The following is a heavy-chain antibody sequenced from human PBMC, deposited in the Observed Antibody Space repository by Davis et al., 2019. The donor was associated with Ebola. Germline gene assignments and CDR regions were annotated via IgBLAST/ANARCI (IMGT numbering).Heavy chain of an antibody. CDR2: ISYSGST. CDR3: ARSSYSSSSLLDS. CDR1: GGSISSGGYY. V-gene: IGHV4-61*08. Sequence: MPSETLSLTCTVSGGSISSGGYYWSWIRQHPGRGLEWIGYISYSGSTNYNPSLKSRITISIDTSKTQFSLKLSSVTAADTAMYYCARSSYSSSSLLDSWGQGTLVTVSS. D-gene: IGHD6-6*01. J-gene: IGHJ4*02.